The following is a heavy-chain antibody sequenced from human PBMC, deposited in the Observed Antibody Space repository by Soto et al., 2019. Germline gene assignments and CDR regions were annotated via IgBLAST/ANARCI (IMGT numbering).Heavy chain of an antibody. Sequence: GGSLRLSCALSGFDSSYYWIQWFRQSPGKGLEWVSRIDPDGTTINCADSVKGRFSVSRDNAKKTIYLQMNSLTADDTALYYCARGPRPSSAGTGAYWGQGTLVTVSS. J-gene: IGHJ1*01. CDR3: ARGPRPSSAGTGAY. CDR2: IDPDGTTI. CDR1: GFDSSYYW. V-gene: IGHV3-74*01. D-gene: IGHD1-1*01.